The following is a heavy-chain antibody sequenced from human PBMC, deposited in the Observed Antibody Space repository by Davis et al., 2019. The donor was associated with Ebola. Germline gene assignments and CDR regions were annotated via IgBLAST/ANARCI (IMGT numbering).Heavy chain of an antibody. CDR2: IYYSGST. Sequence: SETLSLTCTVSGGSISSGGYYWSWIRQHPGKGLEWIGYIYYSGSTYYNPSLKSRVTISVDTSKNQFSLKLSSVTAADTAVYYCARGRLWLSYYYYGMDVWGQGTTVTVSS. J-gene: IGHJ6*02. CDR1: GGSISSGGYY. V-gene: IGHV4-31*03. D-gene: IGHD5-18*01. CDR3: ARGRLWLSYYYYGMDV.